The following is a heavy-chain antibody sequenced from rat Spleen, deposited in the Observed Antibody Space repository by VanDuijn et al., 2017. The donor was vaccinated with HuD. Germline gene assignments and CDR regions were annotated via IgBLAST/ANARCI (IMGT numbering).Heavy chain of an antibody. CDR2: ISTGGGIT. V-gene: IGHV5-27*01. Sequence: EVQLVESGGGLVQPGRSLKLSCAASGFTFSNYGMAWVRQAPTKGLEWVASISTGGGITDYRDSVKGRFTISRDNAKGTLYLQMDSLRSEDTATYYCTTDLSYDGYYHISYWGQGVMVTVSS. CDR1: GFTFSNYG. CDR3: TTDLSYDGYYHISY. J-gene: IGHJ2*01. D-gene: IGHD1-12*03.